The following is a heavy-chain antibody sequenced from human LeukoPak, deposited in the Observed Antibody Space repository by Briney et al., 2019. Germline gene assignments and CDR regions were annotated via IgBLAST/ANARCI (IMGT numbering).Heavy chain of an antibody. D-gene: IGHD2-2*01. CDR3: ARQVDCSSTSCYVLEPYFDY. Sequence: SETLSLTCTVSGGSISSYYWSWIRQPPGKGLEWIGYIYYSGSTNYNTSLKSRVTISVDTSMNQFSLKLSSVTAADTAVYYCARQVDCSSTSCYVLEPYFDYWGQGTLVTVSS. V-gene: IGHV4-59*01. CDR2: IYYSGST. J-gene: IGHJ4*02. CDR1: GGSISSYY.